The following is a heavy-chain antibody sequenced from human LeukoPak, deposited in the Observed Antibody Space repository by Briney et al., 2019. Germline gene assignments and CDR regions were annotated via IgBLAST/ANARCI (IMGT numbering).Heavy chain of an antibody. CDR1: GGSFSGYY. CDR2: TNHSGST. D-gene: IGHD3-9*01. J-gene: IGHJ5*02. V-gene: IGHV4-34*01. Sequence: SETLSLTCAVYGGSFSGYYWSWIRQPPGKGLEWIGETNHSGSTNYNPSLKSRVTISVDTSKNQFSLKLSSVTAADTAVYYCARENVLRYFPFDPWGQGTLVTVSS. CDR3: ARENVLRYFPFDP.